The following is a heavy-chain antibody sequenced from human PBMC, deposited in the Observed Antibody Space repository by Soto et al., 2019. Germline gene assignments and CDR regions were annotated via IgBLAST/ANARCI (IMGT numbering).Heavy chain of an antibody. CDR3: AREGWLQSRGGGLDY. CDR2: INPSGGST. V-gene: IGHV1-46*01. J-gene: IGHJ4*02. Sequence: ASVKVSCKASGYTFTSYYMHWVRQAPGQGLEWMGIINPSGGSTSYAQKFQGRVTMTRDTSTSTVYMELSSLRSGDTAVYYCAREGWLQSRGGGLDYWGQGTLVTVSS. D-gene: IGHD5-12*01. CDR1: GYTFTSYY.